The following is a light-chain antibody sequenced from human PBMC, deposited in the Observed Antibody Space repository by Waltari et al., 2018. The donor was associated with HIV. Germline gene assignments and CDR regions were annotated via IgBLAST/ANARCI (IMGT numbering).Light chain of an antibody. V-gene: IGLV2-14*01. Sequence: QSALTQPASVSGSPGQSITISCTGTSSDVGGYNYVSWYQQHPGKAPKLMIYEVTNRPSGVSNRFSGSRSCNTASLTISGLQAEDEADYYCSSYTSYSTRYVFGTGTKVTVL. CDR3: SSYTSYSTRYV. J-gene: IGLJ1*01. CDR1: SSDVGGYNY. CDR2: EVT.